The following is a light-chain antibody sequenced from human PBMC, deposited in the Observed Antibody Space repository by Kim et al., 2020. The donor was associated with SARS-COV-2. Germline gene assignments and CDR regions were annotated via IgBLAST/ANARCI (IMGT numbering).Light chain of an antibody. CDR1: PRSSHSA. J-gene: IGKJ1*01. V-gene: IGKV3-20*01. CDR2: GAS. CDR3: QQYGSSRT. Sequence: LSPRPLAILSSTLSPRSSHSALACSLPPATMAPRLLIYGASSRATGIPDRFSGSGSGTDFTLTISRLEPEDFAVYYCQQYGSSRTFGQGTKVDIK.